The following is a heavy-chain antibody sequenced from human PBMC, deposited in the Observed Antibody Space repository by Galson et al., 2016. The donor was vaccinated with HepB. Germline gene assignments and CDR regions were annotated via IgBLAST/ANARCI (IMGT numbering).Heavy chain of an antibody. CDR1: GFTFSDYA. J-gene: IGHJ3*02. D-gene: IGHD2-15*01. V-gene: IGHV3-30*18. CDR2: ISFDGSNA. Sequence: SLRLSCAASGFTFSDYAMGWVRQAPGRGREWVAVISFDGSNAYYGDSVKGRFTISRDNSKNKLSLQMNSLRAEDTAAYYCAKERGDCSGGTCRYHDAFDIWGQGTMVTVSS. CDR3: AKERGDCSGGTCRYHDAFDI.